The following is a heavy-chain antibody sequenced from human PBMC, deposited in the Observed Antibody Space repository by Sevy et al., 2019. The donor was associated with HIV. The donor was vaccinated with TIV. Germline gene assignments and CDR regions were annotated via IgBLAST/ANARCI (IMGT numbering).Heavy chain of an antibody. Sequence: SETLSLTCTVSGGSISSYYWSWIRQPPGKGLEWIGYIYYSGSTNYNPSLKSRVTISVDTSKNQFSLKLSSVTAADTAVYYCARGRDSGYDYPYYYYGMDVWGQGTTVTVSS. CDR3: ARGRDSGYDYPYYYYGMDV. J-gene: IGHJ6*02. V-gene: IGHV4-59*01. D-gene: IGHD5-12*01. CDR1: GGSISSYY. CDR2: IYYSGST.